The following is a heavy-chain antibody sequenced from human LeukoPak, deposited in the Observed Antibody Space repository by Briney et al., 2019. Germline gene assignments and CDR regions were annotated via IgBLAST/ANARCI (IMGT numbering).Heavy chain of an antibody. V-gene: IGHV7-4-1*02. Sequence: ASVKVSCKASGYTLTSYAMKLVRQAPGQGPEWMGWISTNTGNTTYAHGFTGRFVFSLETSFSTAYLQISSLKAEDTAVYYLSREEQWLGRFDPWGQGTLVTLSS. J-gene: IGHJ5*02. D-gene: IGHD6-19*01. CDR2: ISTNTGNT. CDR1: GYTLTSYA. CDR3: SREEQWLGRFDP.